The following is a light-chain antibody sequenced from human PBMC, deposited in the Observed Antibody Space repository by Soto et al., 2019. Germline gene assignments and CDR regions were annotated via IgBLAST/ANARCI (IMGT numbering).Light chain of an antibody. V-gene: IGLV7-46*01. J-gene: IGLJ3*02. Sequence: QSVVTQEPSLTVSPGGTVTLTCGFNTGAVTSGHYVHWFQQKTGQAPRTLIYDTDNTHSWTPARVSGSLLGGKAALTLSGAQPEDEADYYCLLSYNGARLFGGGTKVTVL. CDR2: DTD. CDR1: TGAVTSGHY. CDR3: LLSYNGARL.